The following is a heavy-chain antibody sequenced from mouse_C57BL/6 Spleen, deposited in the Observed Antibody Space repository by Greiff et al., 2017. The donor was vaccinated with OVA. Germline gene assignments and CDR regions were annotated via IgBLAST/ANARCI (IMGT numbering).Heavy chain of an antibody. CDR1: GYTFTSYT. Sequence: VKLMESGAELARPGASVKMSCKASGYTFTSYTMHWVKQRPGQGLEWIGYINPSSGYTKYNQKFKDKATLTADKSSSTAYMQLSSLTSEDSAVYYCASSYGNFYAMDYWGQGTSVTVSS. V-gene: IGHV1-4*01. CDR3: ASSYGNFYAMDY. D-gene: IGHD2-1*01. CDR2: INPSSGYT. J-gene: IGHJ4*01.